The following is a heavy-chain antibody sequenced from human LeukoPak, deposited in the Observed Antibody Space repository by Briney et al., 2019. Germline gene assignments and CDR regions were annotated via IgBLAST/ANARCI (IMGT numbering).Heavy chain of an antibody. CDR1: GFTFSNYA. D-gene: IGHD2-2*01. Sequence: PGGSLRPSCAASGFTFSNYAMYWVRQAPGKGLEYVSAISSNGGSTYYANSVKGRFTISRDNSKNTLYLQMGSLRAEDMAVYYCARYRCSSTSCFVDYWGQGTLVTVSS. CDR3: ARYRCSSTSCFVDY. V-gene: IGHV3-64*01. CDR2: ISSNGGST. J-gene: IGHJ4*02.